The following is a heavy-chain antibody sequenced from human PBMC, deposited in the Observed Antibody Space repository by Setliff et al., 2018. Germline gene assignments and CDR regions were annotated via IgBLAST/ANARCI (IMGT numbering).Heavy chain of an antibody. CDR3: SYGIAAAGGAFDI. CDR2: INTNTGNP. J-gene: IGHJ3*02. CDR1: GYTFTSYA. D-gene: IGHD6-13*01. Sequence: WASVKVSCKASGYTFTSYAMNWVRQAPGQGLEWMGWINTNTGNPTYAQGFTGRFVFSLDASVSTAYLQISSLKAEDTAVYYCSYGIAAAGGAFDIWGQGTMVTVSS. V-gene: IGHV7-4-1*02.